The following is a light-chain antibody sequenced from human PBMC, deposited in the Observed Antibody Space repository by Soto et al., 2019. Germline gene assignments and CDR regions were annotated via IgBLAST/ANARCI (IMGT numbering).Light chain of an antibody. J-gene: IGKJ1*01. CDR1: QSVSSN. Sequence: EIVMTQSPDTLSVSPGERATLSCRASQSVSSNLAWYQQKPGQAPRLLIYGASTRATGIPARFSGSGSETEFTLTISSLQSEDFAVYYCQQFYNWPRTFGQGTKVDIK. CDR3: QQFYNWPRT. V-gene: IGKV3-15*01. CDR2: GAS.